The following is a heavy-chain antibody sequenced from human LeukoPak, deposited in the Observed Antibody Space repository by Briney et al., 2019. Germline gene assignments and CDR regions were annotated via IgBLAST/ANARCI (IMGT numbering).Heavy chain of an antibody. CDR3: ATLRETYCGGDCYSFDY. Sequence: AGGSLRLSCAASGFTFSSYAMSWVRQAPGKGPEWVSAISGSGGSTYYADSVKGRFTISRDNSKNTLYLQMNSLRAEDTAVYYCATLRETYCGGDCYSFDYWGQGTLVTVSS. D-gene: IGHD2-21*01. V-gene: IGHV3-23*01. CDR1: GFTFSSYA. CDR2: ISGSGGST. J-gene: IGHJ4*02.